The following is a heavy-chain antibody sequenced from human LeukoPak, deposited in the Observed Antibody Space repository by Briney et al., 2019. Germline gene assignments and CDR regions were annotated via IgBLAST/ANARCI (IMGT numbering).Heavy chain of an antibody. CDR1: GFTVSSNY. V-gene: IGHV3-53*04. J-gene: IGHJ6*02. Sequence: GGSLSLSCAASGFTVSSNYMSWVRQAPGKGLEWVSVIYSGGSTYYADSVKGRFTISRHNSKNTLYLQMNSLRAEDTAVYYCAREVVVAGYYYYYGMDIWGQGTTVTVPS. CDR2: IYSGGST. CDR3: AREVVVAGYYYYYGMDI. D-gene: IGHD2-15*01.